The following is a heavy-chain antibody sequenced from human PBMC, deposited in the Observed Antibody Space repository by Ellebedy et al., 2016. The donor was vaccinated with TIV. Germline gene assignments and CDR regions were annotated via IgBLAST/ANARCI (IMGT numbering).Heavy chain of an antibody. D-gene: IGHD3-10*01. Sequence: AASVKVSCKASGGTFSSYAISWVRQAPGQGLEWMGRIIPILGIANYAQKFQGRVTITADKSTSTAYMELSSLRSEDTAVYFCARYSGSGTYYRSGMDVWGQGTTVTVSS. CDR1: GGTFSSYA. CDR2: IIPILGIA. CDR3: ARYSGSGTYYRSGMDV. J-gene: IGHJ6*02. V-gene: IGHV1-69*04.